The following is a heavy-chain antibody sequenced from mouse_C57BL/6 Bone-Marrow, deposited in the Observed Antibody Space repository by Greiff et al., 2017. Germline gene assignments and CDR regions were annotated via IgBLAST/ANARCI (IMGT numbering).Heavy chain of an antibody. CDR3: ARPPITTVVARYFDV. CDR2: IDPANGNT. Sequence: VQLQQSVAELVRPGASVKLSCTASGFNIKNTYMHWVKQRPEQGLEWIGRIDPANGNTKYAPKFQGKATITAATSSNTAYLQLSSLTSEDTSIYYCARPPITTVVARYFDVWGTGTTVTVSS. D-gene: IGHD1-1*01. V-gene: IGHV14-3*01. CDR1: GFNIKNTY. J-gene: IGHJ1*03.